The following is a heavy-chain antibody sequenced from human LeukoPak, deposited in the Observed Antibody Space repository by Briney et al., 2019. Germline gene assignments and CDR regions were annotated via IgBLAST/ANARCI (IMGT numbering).Heavy chain of an antibody. CDR1: GFTFSSYG. Sequence: GGSLRLSCAASGFTFSSYGMHWVRQTPGKGLEWVTFIHNYETTEYYADSVKGRFTISRDNSKNTVYLQMNSLRVEDATVYYCAKDDPTGRYLWGQGTLVTVSS. CDR3: AKDDPTGRYL. CDR2: IHNYETTE. D-gene: IGHD1-26*01. V-gene: IGHV3-30*02. J-gene: IGHJ4*02.